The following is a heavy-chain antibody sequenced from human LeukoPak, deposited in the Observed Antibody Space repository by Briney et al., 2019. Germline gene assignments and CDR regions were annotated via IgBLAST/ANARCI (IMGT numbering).Heavy chain of an antibody. D-gene: IGHD3-10*01. CDR3: ASLKIAELRRGGSFDY. CDR1: GGTFSSYA. J-gene: IGHJ4*02. CDR2: IIPIFGTA. V-gene: IGHV1-69*13. Sequence: SVKVSCKASGGTFSSYAISWVRQAPGQGLEWMGGIIPIFGTANYAQKFQGRVTITADESTSTAYMELSSLRSEGTAVYYCASLKIAELRRGGSFDYWGQGTLVTVSS.